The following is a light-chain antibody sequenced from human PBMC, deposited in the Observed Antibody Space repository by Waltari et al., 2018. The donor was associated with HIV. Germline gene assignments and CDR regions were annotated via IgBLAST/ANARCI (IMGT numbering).Light chain of an antibody. Sequence: QSALTQPPSASGSPGQSVTISCTGTSSDIGAYEFVPWYQQHPWKAPKLLSLGVDHRPSGFPVRFSGSKSGNTASLTVSGLQAEDEAYYFCSSYAGSDNYVVFGGGTKLTVL. CDR1: SSDIGAYEF. V-gene: IGLV2-8*01. J-gene: IGLJ2*01. CDR2: GVD. CDR3: SSYAGSDNYVV.